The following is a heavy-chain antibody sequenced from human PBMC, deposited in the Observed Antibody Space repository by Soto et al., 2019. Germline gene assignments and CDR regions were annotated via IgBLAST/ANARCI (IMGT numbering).Heavy chain of an antibody. CDR2: IIPIFGTA. Sequence: SVKVSCKSSGGTFSSSAISWVRQAPGQGLEWMGGIIPIFGTADYAQKFQGRVTITADESTTTAYMELSSLTSEDTAVYFCARDKDRVQLGGIHYYVMGVWGQGPTFTASS. CDR1: GGTFSSSA. CDR3: ARDKDRVQLGGIHYYVMGV. D-gene: IGHD1-1*01. V-gene: IGHV1-69*13. J-gene: IGHJ6*02.